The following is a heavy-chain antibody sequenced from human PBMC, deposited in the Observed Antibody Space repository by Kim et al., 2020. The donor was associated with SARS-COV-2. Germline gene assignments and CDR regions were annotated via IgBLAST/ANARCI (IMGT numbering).Heavy chain of an antibody. J-gene: IGHJ4*02. D-gene: IGHD6-13*01. Sequence: NHDPQLQGRVTMTTDTSTSTHYMELRSLRSADTAVYYCASSIAAAGSFDYWGQGTLVTVSS. CDR3: ASSIAAAGSFDY. V-gene: IGHV1-18*01.